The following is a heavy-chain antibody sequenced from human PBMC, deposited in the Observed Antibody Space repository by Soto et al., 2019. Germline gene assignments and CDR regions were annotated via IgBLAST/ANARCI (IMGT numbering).Heavy chain of an antibody. J-gene: IGHJ4*02. CDR1: GFTFSSFW. CDR2: IKQDGSDK. V-gene: IGHV3-7*03. CDR3: AKDNTANAD. D-gene: IGHD5-18*01. Sequence: GGSLRLSCAASGFTFSSFWMSWVRRAPGKGLEWVANIKQDGSDKNYVGSVKGRFTISRDNSKNTLYLQMNSLRAEDTAVYCCAKDNTANADWGQGTLVTVSS.